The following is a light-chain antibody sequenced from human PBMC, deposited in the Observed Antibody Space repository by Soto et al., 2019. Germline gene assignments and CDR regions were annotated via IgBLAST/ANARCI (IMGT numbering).Light chain of an antibody. CDR1: NSDVGRYDF. Sequence: QPVLTPPASVPGSPGQTIPISCTGTNSDVGRYDFLSWYQHQPGKAPKLSLYAVRHRPSGVSNRLSGSKSGNTASLTTSGLQAEDEADYYCSTYTSTSTYVFGTGTKVTGL. CDR2: AVR. J-gene: IGLJ1*01. CDR3: STYTSTSTYV. V-gene: IGLV2-14*01.